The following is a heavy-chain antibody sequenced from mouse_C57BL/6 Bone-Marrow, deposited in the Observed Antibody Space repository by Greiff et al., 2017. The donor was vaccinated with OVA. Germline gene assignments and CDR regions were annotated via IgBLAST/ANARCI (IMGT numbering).Heavy chain of an antibody. V-gene: IGHV1-81*01. D-gene: IGHD4-1*01. J-gene: IGHJ4*01. CDR3: ARLVRLGRRAMDY. Sequence: VKLQQSGAELARPGASVKLSCKASGYTFTSYGISWVKQRTGQGLEWIGEIYPRGGNTYYNEKFKGKATLTADKSSSTAYMELRSLTSEDSAVYFCARLVRLGRRAMDYWGQGTSVTVSS. CDR1: GYTFTSYG. CDR2: IYPRGGNT.